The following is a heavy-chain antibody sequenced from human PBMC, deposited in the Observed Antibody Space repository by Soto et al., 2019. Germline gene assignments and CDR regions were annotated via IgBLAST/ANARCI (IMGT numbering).Heavy chain of an antibody. CDR1: GGSISMNW. CDR3: ARVVQGIDY. Sequence: QVQLQESGPGLVKPSGTLSLTCAVSGGSISMNWWSWVRQPPGKGLEWIGEIYHSGSTNYNPSLKSRVTISVDKSKSQCSLKLGSVTAADTAVYYCARVVQGIDYWGQGTLVTVSS. J-gene: IGHJ4*02. CDR2: IYHSGST. D-gene: IGHD3-10*01. V-gene: IGHV4-4*02.